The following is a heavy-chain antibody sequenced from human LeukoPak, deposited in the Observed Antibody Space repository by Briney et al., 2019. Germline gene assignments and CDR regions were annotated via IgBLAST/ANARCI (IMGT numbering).Heavy chain of an antibody. Sequence: ASVKVSCTASGYSFTSYGISWVRQAPGQGLEWMGWISAYNGNTNYVQKLQGRVIMTTDTSTSTAYMELRSLRSDDTAVYHCARDRYGYSYGYGAFDIWGQGTMVTVSS. CDR2: ISAYNGNT. CDR3: ARDRYGYSYGYGAFDI. V-gene: IGHV1-18*01. J-gene: IGHJ3*02. D-gene: IGHD5-18*01. CDR1: GYSFTSYG.